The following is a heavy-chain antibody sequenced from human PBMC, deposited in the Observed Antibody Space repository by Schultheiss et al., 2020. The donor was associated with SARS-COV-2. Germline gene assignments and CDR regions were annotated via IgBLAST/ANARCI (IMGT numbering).Heavy chain of an antibody. CDR2: ISSSSSYT. CDR1: GFTFSSYE. Sequence: GGSLRLSCAASGFTFSSYEMNWVRQAPGKGLEWVSYISSSSSYTNYADSVKGRFTISRDNSKNTLYLQMNSLRAEDTAFYYCARDRDQFLNYYGSGSPLDYWGQGTLVTVSS. V-gene: IGHV3-48*03. J-gene: IGHJ4*02. CDR3: ARDRDQFLNYYGSGSPLDY. D-gene: IGHD3-10*01.